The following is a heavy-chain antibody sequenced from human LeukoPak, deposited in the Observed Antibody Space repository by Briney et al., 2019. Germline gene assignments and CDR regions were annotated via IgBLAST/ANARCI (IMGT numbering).Heavy chain of an antibody. CDR2: IYYSEST. J-gene: IGHJ5*02. CDR1: GGSTSSSSYY. Sequence: KPSETLSLXCTVSGGSTSSSSYYWGWIRQPPGKGLEWIGSIYYSESTHYNPSLKSRVTISVDTSKNQFSLRLSSVTAADTAVYYCARQTIVVVEVGWFDPWGQGTLVTVSS. CDR3: ARQTIVVVEVGWFDP. V-gene: IGHV4-39*01. D-gene: IGHD2-2*01.